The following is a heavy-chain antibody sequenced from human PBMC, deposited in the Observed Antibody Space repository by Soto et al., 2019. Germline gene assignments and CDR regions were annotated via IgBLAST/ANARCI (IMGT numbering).Heavy chain of an antibody. Sequence: ASVKVSCKASGYTFTSYYMHWVRQAPGQGLEWMGIINPSGGSTSYAQKFQGRVTMTRDTSTSTVYMELSSLRSEDTAVYYCGRRSYTGRWNSHFINYCGPGTMVTV. J-gene: IGHJ4*02. CDR3: GRRSYTGRWNSHFINY. CDR1: GYTFTSYY. CDR2: INPSGGST. V-gene: IGHV1-46*01. D-gene: IGHD3-16*02.